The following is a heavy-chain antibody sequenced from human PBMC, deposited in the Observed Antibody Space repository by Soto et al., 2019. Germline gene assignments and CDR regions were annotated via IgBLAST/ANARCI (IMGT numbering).Heavy chain of an antibody. V-gene: IGHV3-30*18. CDR2: ISYDGSNK. D-gene: IGHD3-10*01. CDR3: AKDPGGR. Sequence: GGSLRLSCAASGFTFSSYGLHWVRQAPGKGLEWVAVISYDGSNKYYADSVKGRFTISRDNSKNTLYLQMNSLRAEDTAVYYCAKDPGGRWGQGTLVTVSS. J-gene: IGHJ4*02. CDR1: GFTFSSYG.